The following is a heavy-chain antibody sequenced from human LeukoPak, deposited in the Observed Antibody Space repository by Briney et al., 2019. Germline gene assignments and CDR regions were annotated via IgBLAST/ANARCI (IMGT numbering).Heavy chain of an antibody. Sequence: GGSLRLSCAASGFIFSTYWMHWVRQAPGKGLVWFSRMNSDGSSISYADSVKGRFTISRDNAKNTLYLQMNNLRPEDTAMYYCVPQEDCSRTTCQFDYWGQGTLVTVSS. V-gene: IGHV3-74*01. D-gene: IGHD2-2*01. J-gene: IGHJ4*02. CDR1: GFIFSTYW. CDR3: VPQEDCSRTTCQFDY. CDR2: MNSDGSSI.